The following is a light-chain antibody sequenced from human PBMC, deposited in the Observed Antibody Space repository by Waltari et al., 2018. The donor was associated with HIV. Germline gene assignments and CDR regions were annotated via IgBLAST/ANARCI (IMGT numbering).Light chain of an antibody. J-gene: IGLJ3*02. V-gene: IGLV1-40*01. CDR3: QSYDSSLRV. CDR1: SSTTGAGYA. CDR2: DNI. Sequence: HSVLTQPPSVSAPPGPRVTLSCTRSSSTTGAGYAVHCDQPLPGTAPKLLIYDNINRPSGVPDRFSGSKSGTSASLAITGLQAEDEADYYCQSYDSSLRVFGGGTKLTVL.